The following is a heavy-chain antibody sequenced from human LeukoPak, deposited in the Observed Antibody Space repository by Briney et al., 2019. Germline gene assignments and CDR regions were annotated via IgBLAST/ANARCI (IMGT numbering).Heavy chain of an antibody. Sequence: GESLKISCKASGYNFTPYWIGWVRQRPGKGLEWMGITFPGGSDTKYSPSFQGQVTMPVDRSISTAYLQWRSLKASDTAMYYCATSESQTRFDFWGQGTLVTVSS. CDR3: ATSESQTRFDF. V-gene: IGHV5-51*01. CDR2: TFPGGSDT. D-gene: IGHD1/OR15-1a*01. CDR1: GYNFTPYW. J-gene: IGHJ4*02.